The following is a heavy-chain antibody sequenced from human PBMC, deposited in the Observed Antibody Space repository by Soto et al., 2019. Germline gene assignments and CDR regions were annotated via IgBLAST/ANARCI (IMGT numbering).Heavy chain of an antibody. J-gene: IGHJ4*02. CDR2: IYYSGST. CDR1: GGSISSSSYY. CDR3: ASSYGDYVSY. D-gene: IGHD4-17*01. V-gene: IGHV4-39*01. Sequence: QLQLQESGPGLVKPSETLSLTCTVSGGSISSSSYYWGWIRQPSGKGLEWIGSIYYSGSTYYNPSPKSRVTISVDTSKNQFSLKLSSVTAADTAVYYCASSYGDYVSYWGQGTLVTVSS.